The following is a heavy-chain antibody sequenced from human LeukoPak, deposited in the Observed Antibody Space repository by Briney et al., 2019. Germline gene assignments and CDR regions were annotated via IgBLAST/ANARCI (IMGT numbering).Heavy chain of an antibody. Sequence: ASVKVSCKASGYTFTRYGISWVRQAPGQRLEWMGWINAGNGNTKYSQKFQGRVTITRDTSASTAYMELSSLRSEDTAVYYCARVSGSYDNWFDPWGQGTLVTVSS. V-gene: IGHV1-3*01. CDR3: ARVSGSYDNWFDP. D-gene: IGHD1-26*01. CDR2: INAGNGNT. J-gene: IGHJ5*02. CDR1: GYTFTRYG.